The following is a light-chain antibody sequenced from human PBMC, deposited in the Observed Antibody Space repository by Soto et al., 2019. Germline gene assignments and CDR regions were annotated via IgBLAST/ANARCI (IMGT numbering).Light chain of an antibody. CDR3: AAWDDSLNGYV. J-gene: IGLJ1*01. CDR2: NNN. V-gene: IGLV1-44*01. CDR1: SSNIGTNA. Sequence: QAVVTQPPSASGTPGQRVTISCSGGSSNIGTNAVNWYQQLPGTAPKLLIYNNNQRPSGVPDRFSGSKSGTSASLAISGLQSEDEADHYCAAWDDSLNGYVFGTGTKVTVL.